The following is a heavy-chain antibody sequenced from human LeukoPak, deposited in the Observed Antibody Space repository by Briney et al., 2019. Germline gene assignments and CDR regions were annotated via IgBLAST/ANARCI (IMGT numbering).Heavy chain of an antibody. J-gene: IGHJ3*02. CDR3: AKQYGGSGGDAFEI. CDR1: GSTFSNYG. V-gene: IGHV3-30*02. Sequence: GGSLRLSCAASGSTFSNYGMHWVRQAPGRGLEWVAFIRHDGTTIYYADSVKGRFTISRDNSRDTVFLQMNNLRPEDTATYYCAKQYGGSGGDAFEIWGQGTIVTVSS. CDR2: IRHDGTTI. D-gene: IGHD4-23*01.